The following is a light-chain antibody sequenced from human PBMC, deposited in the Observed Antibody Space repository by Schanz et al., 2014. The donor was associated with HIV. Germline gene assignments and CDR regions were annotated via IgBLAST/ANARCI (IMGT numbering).Light chain of an antibody. CDR1: QSVSSSY. CDR2: GAS. J-gene: IGKJ5*01. CDR3: QQRTNWPIT. Sequence: IVMTQSPATLSLSPGQRATLSCRASQSVSSSYLAWYQQKPGQAPRLLIYGASSRATGIPDRFSGSGSGTDFTLTISSLEPEDFAVYYCQQRTNWPITFGQGTRLEIK. V-gene: IGKV3D-20*02.